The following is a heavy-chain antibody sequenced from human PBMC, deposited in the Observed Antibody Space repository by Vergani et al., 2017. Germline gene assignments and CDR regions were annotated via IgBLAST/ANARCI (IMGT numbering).Heavy chain of an antibody. CDR1: GFTFSNYA. Sequence: QLLESGGGLIQPGGSLRLSCAASGFTFSNYAMSWVRQTPGRGLEWVSAVSYSGGATWYAASVKGRFTISRDNGKKSLDLQMNDLRLEDTAFYYCAKAGFDSPYSMSPFFEYWGQGLLVTVSS. CDR2: VSYSGGAT. D-gene: IGHD4-11*01. V-gene: IGHV3-23*01. CDR3: AKAGFDSPYSMSPFFEY. J-gene: IGHJ4*02.